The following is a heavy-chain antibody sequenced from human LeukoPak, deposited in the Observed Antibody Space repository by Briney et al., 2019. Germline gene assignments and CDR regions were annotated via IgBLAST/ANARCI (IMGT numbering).Heavy chain of an antibody. CDR1: GYTFTSYG. CDR2: ISAYNGNT. Sequence: ASVKVSCKASGYTFTSYGISWVRQAPGQGLEWMGWISAYNGNTNYAQKLQGRVTMTTDTSTSTAYMELRSLRSDDTAVYYCARDDSSSWYTYYYYYYMDVWGKGTTVTVS. V-gene: IGHV1-18*01. D-gene: IGHD6-13*01. CDR3: ARDDSSSWYTYYYYYYMDV. J-gene: IGHJ6*03.